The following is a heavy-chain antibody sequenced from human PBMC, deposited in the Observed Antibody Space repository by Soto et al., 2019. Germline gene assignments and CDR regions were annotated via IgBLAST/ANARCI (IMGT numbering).Heavy chain of an antibody. CDR1: GGSISSYY. CDR3: ARDPGAAAGKEGVWFDP. CDR2: IYYSGST. V-gene: IGHV4-59*01. D-gene: IGHD6-13*01. Sequence: QVQLQESGPGLVKPSETLSLTCTVSGGSISSYYWSWIRQPPGKGLEWIGYIYYSGSTNYNPSLTSRVTISVDTSKNQFSLKLSSVTAADTAVYYCARDPGAAAGKEGVWFDPWGQGTLVTVSS. J-gene: IGHJ5*02.